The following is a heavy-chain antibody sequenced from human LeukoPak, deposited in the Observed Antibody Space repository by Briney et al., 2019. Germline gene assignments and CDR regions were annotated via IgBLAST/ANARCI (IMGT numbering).Heavy chain of an antibody. V-gene: IGHV4-34*01. Sequence: SETLSLTCAVYGGSFSGYYWSWIRQPPGKGLEWIGEINHSGSTNYNPSLKSRVTISVDTSKNQFSLKLSSVTAADTAVYYCARSSITMVRGVIIATYYYYYMDVWSKGTTVTDSS. CDR3: ARSSITMVRGVIIATYYYYYMDV. CDR1: GGSFSGYY. CDR2: INHSGST. J-gene: IGHJ6*03. D-gene: IGHD3-10*01.